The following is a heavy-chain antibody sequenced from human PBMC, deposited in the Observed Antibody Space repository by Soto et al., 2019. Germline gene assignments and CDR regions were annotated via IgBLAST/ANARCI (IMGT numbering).Heavy chain of an antibody. Sequence: PGGSLRLSCAASGFTVSSNYMSWVRQAPGKGLEWVSVIYSGGSTYYADSVKGRFTISRDNSKNTLYLQMNSLRAEDTAVYYCASEASSGWSGGDDAFDIWGQGTMVTVSS. CDR2: IYSGGST. V-gene: IGHV3-53*01. CDR1: GFTVSSNY. J-gene: IGHJ3*02. CDR3: ASEASSGWSGGDDAFDI. D-gene: IGHD6-19*01.